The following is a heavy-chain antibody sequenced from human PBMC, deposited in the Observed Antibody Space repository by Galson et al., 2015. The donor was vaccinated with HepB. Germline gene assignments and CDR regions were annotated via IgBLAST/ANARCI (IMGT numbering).Heavy chain of an antibody. CDR3: ARGVDTAMVTGGYNWFDP. CDR1: GFTFSSYA. J-gene: IGHJ5*02. Sequence: SLRLSCAASGFTFSSYAMHWARQAPGKGLDWVALISYDGSNKYYADSVKGRFTISRDNSKNTLYLQMNSLRAEDTAVYYCARGVDTAMVTGGYNWFDPWGQGTLVTVSS. V-gene: IGHV3-30-3*01. CDR2: ISYDGSNK. D-gene: IGHD5-18*01.